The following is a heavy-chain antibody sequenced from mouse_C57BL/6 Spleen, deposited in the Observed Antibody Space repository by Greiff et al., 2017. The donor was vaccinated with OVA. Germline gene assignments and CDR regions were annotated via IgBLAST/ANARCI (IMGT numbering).Heavy chain of an antibody. J-gene: IGHJ2*01. V-gene: IGHV1-26*01. CDR3: ARGEAIYDGSPNDVDY. Sequence: EVQLQQSGPELVKPGASVKISCKASGYTFTDYYMNWVKQSHGKSLEWIGDINPNYGTTSYNQKFKGKATLTVDQSSSTAYMQLNSLTSEDSAVYYCARGEAIYDGSPNDVDYWGQGTTLTVSS. D-gene: IGHD2-3*01. CDR1: GYTFTDYY. CDR2: INPNYGTT.